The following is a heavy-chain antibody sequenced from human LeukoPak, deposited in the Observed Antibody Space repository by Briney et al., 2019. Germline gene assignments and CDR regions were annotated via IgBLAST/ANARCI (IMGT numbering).Heavy chain of an antibody. CDR2: ISSNSVYI. J-gene: IGHJ4*02. D-gene: IGHD6-19*01. CDR3: AREPGQWLPPEL. CDR1: GFAFSSXS. V-gene: IGHV3-21*01. Sequence: PXGSXXXXXXASGFAFSSXSXXXVRXAPGKGXXGVSSISSNSVYIYYADSLKGRFTISRDNAKKSLYLQLISLRAEDTAVYYCAREPGQWLPPELWGQGTLVTVSS.